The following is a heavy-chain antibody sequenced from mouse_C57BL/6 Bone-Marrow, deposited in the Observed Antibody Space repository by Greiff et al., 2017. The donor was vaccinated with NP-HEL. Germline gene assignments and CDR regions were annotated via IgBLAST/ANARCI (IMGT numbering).Heavy chain of an antibody. J-gene: IGHJ2*01. CDR2: INPSSGYT. Sequence: ESGAELARPGASVKMSCKASGYTFTSYTMHWVKQRPGQGLEWIGYINPSSGYTKYNQKFKDKATLTADKSSSTAYMQLSSLTSEDSAVYYCARLEELRRHFDYWGQGTTLTVSS. D-gene: IGHD3-2*02. V-gene: IGHV1-4*01. CDR3: ARLEELRRHFDY. CDR1: GYTFTSYT.